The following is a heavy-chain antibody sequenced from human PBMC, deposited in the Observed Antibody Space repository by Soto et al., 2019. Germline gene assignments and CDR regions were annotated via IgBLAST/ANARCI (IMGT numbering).Heavy chain of an antibody. CDR2: INPNRGGT. D-gene: IGHD6-13*01. CDR3: ARGKQHQLAHYYYYYGMDV. V-gene: IGHV1-2*04. J-gene: IGHJ6*02. CDR1: GYTFTGYY. Sequence: QVQLVQSGAEVKKPGASVKVSCKASGYTFTGYYMHWVRQAPGQGLEWMGWINPNRGGTNYAQKFQGLVTMTRDTSISTAYMELSRLRSDDTAVYYCARGKQHQLAHYYYYYGMDVWGQGTTVTVSS.